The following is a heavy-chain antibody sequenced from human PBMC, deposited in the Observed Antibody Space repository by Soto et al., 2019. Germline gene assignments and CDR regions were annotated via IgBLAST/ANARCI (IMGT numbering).Heavy chain of an antibody. J-gene: IGHJ4*02. D-gene: IGHD2-15*01. V-gene: IGHV3-11*05. CDR2: ITGSSSYT. CDR1: GFTFSDYY. CDR3: ARDSQRGGGAIPVY. Sequence: QVQLVESGGGLVKPGGSLRLSCAASGFTFSDYYMSWIRQAPGKGLEWVSYITGSSSYTNYADSVKGRFTISRDNAKNSLYLQMNSLRADDTAVYYCARDSQRGGGAIPVYWGQGTLVTVSS.